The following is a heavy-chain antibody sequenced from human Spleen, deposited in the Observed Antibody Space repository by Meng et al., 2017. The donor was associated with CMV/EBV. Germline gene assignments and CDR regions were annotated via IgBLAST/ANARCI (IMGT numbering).Heavy chain of an antibody. Sequence: SFSTDYCRWLRQTPGKGLEWIGEIHHSGSTNFNPSLKSRVTMLVDTSRSQFSLQLSSVTAGDTAVYYCARGYCSSTSCWGEGWFDPWGQGTLVTVSS. CDR1: SFSTDY. V-gene: IGHV4-34*01. CDR3: ARGYCSSTSCWGEGWFDP. CDR2: IHHSGST. J-gene: IGHJ5*02. D-gene: IGHD2-2*01.